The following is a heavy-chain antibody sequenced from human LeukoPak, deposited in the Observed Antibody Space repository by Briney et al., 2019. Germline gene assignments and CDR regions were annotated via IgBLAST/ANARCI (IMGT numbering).Heavy chain of an antibody. D-gene: IGHD2-15*01. V-gene: IGHV4-39*01. CDR2: IYYSGST. CDR3: ARAALDAFDI. CDR1: GGSISSSSYY. Sequence: SETLSLTCTVSGGSISSSSYYWGWIRQPPGKGLEWIGSIYYSGSTYYNPSLKSRVTISVDTSKNQFSLKLSSVTAADTAVYYCARAALDAFDIWGQGTMVTVSS. J-gene: IGHJ3*02.